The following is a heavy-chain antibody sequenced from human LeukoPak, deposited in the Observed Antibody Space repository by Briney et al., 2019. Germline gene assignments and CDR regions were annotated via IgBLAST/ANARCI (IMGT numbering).Heavy chain of an antibody. V-gene: IGHV3-7*01. J-gene: IGHJ4*02. D-gene: IGHD4-17*01. CDR2: INQDGSER. CDR1: GFTFSSYW. CDR3: ARGRYGDYH. Sequence: GGSLRLSCAASGFTFSSYWMSWVRQAPGKGLEWVANINQDGSERFYVDSVKGRFTISRENAKSTLYLHMNILRVEDTAVYYCARGRYGDYHWGQGILVTVSS.